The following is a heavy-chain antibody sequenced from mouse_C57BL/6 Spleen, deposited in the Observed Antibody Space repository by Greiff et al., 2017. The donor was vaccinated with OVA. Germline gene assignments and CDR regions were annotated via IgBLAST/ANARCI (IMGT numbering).Heavy chain of an antibody. CDR3: ASSPRYGSPYAMDY. Sequence: VQLQQPGAELVKPGASVKLSCKASGYTFTSYWMHWVKQRPGQGLEWIGMIHPNSGSTNYNEKFKSKATLTVDKSSSTAYMQLSSLTSEDSAVYYCASSPRYGSPYAMDYWGQGTSVTVSS. V-gene: IGHV1-64*01. J-gene: IGHJ4*01. CDR1: GYTFTSYW. CDR2: IHPNSGST. D-gene: IGHD1-1*01.